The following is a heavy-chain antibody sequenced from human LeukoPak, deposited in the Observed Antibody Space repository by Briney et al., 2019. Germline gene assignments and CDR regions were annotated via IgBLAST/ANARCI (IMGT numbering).Heavy chain of an antibody. D-gene: IGHD2-2*01. CDR1: GGSFSGYY. V-gene: IGHV4-34*01. Sequence: SETLSLTCAVYGGSFSGYYWSWIRQHPGKGLEWIGEINHSGSTNYNPSLKSRVTISVDTSKNQFSLKLSSVTAADTAVYYCARRHYKAAANRNWFDPWGQGTLVTVSS. CDR3: ARRHYKAAANRNWFDP. J-gene: IGHJ5*02. CDR2: INHSGST.